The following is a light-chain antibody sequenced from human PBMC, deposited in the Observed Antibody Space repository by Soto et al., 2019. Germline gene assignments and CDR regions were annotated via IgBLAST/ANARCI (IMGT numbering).Light chain of an antibody. CDR1: SSDIGGYNY. CDR3: GSYTSSTTYV. V-gene: IGLV2-14*01. Sequence: QSALTQPASVSGSPGQSITISCTGTSSDIGGYNYVSWYQQHPGKAPKLLIYAVPSRPSGVSFRFSGSKSGNTASLTIAGLQAEDEADYYCGSYTSSTTYVVGPGTKLTGL. CDR2: AVP. J-gene: IGLJ1*01.